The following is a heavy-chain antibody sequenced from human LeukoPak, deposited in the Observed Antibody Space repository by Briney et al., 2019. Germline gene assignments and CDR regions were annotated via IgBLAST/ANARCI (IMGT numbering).Heavy chain of an antibody. CDR2: IIPIFGTA. D-gene: IGHD5-12*01. Sequence: ASVKVSCKASGGTFSSYAISWVRQAPGQGLEWMGGIIPIFGTANYAQKFQGRVTITADKSTSTAYMELSSLRSEDTAVYYCAATYEARRDSDYWGQGTLVTVSS. CDR3: AATYEARRDSDY. CDR1: GGTFSSYA. J-gene: IGHJ4*02. V-gene: IGHV1-69*06.